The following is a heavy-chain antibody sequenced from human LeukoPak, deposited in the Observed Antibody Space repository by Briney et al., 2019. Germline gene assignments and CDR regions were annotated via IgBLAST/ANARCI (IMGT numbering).Heavy chain of an antibody. V-gene: IGHV3-74*01. Sequence: GGSLRLSCAASGFTFSSYWMHWVRQAPGKGLVWISRINTDGSGTYYADSLKDRFTISRDNAKNSLYLQMNSLRAEDTAVYYCARDRAVAGLFHPWGQGTLVTVSS. CDR1: GFTFSSYW. J-gene: IGHJ5*02. CDR2: INTDGSGT. D-gene: IGHD6-19*01. CDR3: ARDRAVAGLFHP.